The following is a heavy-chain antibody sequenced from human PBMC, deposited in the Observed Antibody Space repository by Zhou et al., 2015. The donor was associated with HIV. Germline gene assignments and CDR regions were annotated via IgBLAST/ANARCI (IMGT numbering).Heavy chain of an antibody. CDR3: ARDRGGATRPDWRYFDL. CDR2: ITPMFETQ. J-gene: IGHJ2*01. Sequence: QVQLVQSGAEVKKPGSSVKVSCKASGGTFSTYAFSWVRQAPGQGLEWMGTITPMFETQTYAERFRARLTITVDKSTSAAYMELSSLTSEDAAVYYCARDRGGATRPDWRYFDLWGRGTLVTVSS. CDR1: GGTFSTYA. D-gene: IGHD6-6*01. V-gene: IGHV1-69*06.